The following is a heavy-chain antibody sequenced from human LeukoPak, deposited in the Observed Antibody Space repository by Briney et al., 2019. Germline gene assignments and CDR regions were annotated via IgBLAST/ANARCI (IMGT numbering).Heavy chain of an antibody. CDR3: ARDSKLAIFGGVHYFAL. CDR1: GGSISSYY. Sequence: SETLSLTCTVSGGSISSYYWSWIRQPPGKGLEWIGSIYYSGSTYYNPSLKSRVTISVDTSKNQFSLKLSSVTAADTAVYHCARDSKLAIFGGVHYFALWGQGTLVTVSS. J-gene: IGHJ4*02. D-gene: IGHD3-3*01. V-gene: IGHV4-59*12. CDR2: IYYSGST.